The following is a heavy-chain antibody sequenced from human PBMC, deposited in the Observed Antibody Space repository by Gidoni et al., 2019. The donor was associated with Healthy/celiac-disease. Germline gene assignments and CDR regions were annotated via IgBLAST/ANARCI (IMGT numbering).Heavy chain of an antibody. V-gene: IGHV4-59*01. CDR3: ARDKGYFQH. CDR2: IYYSGST. Sequence: QVQLKESGPGLVKPSETLSLTCTVSGCSISSYYWSWIRQPPGKGLEWIGYIYYSGSTNYNPSLKSRVTISVDTSKNQFSLKLSSVTAADTAVYYCARDKGYFQHWGQGTLVTVSS. CDR1: GCSISSYY. J-gene: IGHJ1*01.